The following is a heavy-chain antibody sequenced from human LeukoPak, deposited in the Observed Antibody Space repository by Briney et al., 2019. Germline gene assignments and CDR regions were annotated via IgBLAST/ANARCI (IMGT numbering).Heavy chain of an antibody. J-gene: IGHJ4*02. V-gene: IGHV3-23*01. Sequence: VSGISFSGVSTYYADSVKGRFTISRDNSKNTLYLQMNSLRAEDTALYYCARDPYGDYVFDYWGQGTLVTVSS. CDR2: ISFSGVST. D-gene: IGHD4-17*01. CDR3: ARDPYGDYVFDY.